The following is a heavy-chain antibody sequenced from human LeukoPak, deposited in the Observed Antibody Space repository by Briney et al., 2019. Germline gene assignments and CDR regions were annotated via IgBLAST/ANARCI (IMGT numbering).Heavy chain of an antibody. D-gene: IGHD6-13*01. CDR3: ARGLAAPDY. J-gene: IGHJ4*02. CDR1: EFTFNRYW. Sequence: PGGSLRLSCAASEFTFNRYWMSWVRQAPGKGLEWVANIKKDGSEKYYADSVKGRFTISRDNAKNSVHLQMNSLRAEDTAVYYCARGLAAPDYWGQGTLVTVSS. CDR2: IKKDGSEK. V-gene: IGHV3-7*03.